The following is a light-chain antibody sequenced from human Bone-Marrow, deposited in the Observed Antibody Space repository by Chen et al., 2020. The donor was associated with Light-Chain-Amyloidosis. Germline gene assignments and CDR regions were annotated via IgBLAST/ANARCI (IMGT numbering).Light chain of an antibody. Sequence: SYELKQPPSVSVYPGQTARITCSGDDLPTKYAYWYQQKPGQAPVLVIHRDTERPSGISERFAGSSSGTTATLTISGVQAEDEADYHCQSADSSGTYEVIFGGGTKLTVL. J-gene: IGLJ2*01. CDR2: RDT. CDR1: DLPTKY. V-gene: IGLV3-25*03. CDR3: QSADSSGTYEVI.